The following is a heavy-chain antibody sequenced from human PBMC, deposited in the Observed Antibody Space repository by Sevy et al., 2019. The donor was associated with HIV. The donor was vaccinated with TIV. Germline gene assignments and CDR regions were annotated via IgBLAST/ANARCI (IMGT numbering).Heavy chain of an antibody. J-gene: IGHJ3*02. CDR2: IKSKTDGGTT. V-gene: IGHV3-15*01. CDR3: TTAYIAAAAGSAFDI. CDR1: GFTFSNAW. Sequence: GGSLRLSCAASGFTFSNAWMSWVRQAPGKGLEWVGHIKSKTDGGTTDYAAPVKGRFTISRDDSKNTLYLQMNSLKTEDTAVYYCTTAYIAAAAGSAFDIWGQGTMVTVSS. D-gene: IGHD6-13*01.